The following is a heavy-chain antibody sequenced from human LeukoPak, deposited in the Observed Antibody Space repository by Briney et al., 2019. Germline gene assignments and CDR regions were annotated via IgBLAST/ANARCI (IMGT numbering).Heavy chain of an antibody. Sequence: GGSLRLSCAASGFTFDNYGMHWVRQAPGKGLEWVAVISYDGSNKYYADSVKGRFTISRDNSKSTLYLQMNNLRAEDTAVYYCAKDFIGYSSGWYESDYWGQGTLVTVSS. D-gene: IGHD6-19*01. CDR1: GFTFDNYG. CDR2: ISYDGSNK. V-gene: IGHV3-30*18. J-gene: IGHJ4*02. CDR3: AKDFIGYSSGWYESDY.